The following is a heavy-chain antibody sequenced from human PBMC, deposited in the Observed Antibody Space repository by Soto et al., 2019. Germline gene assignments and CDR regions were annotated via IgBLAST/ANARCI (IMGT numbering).Heavy chain of an antibody. CDR2: IIPIFGTA. CDR3: ARDSYDYVWGSYRIDY. V-gene: IGHV1-69*13. Sequence: GASVKVSCKASGGTFSSYAISWVRQAPGQGLEWMGGIIPIFGTANYAQKFQGRVTITADESTSTAYMELSSLRSEDTAVYYCARDSYDYVWGSYRIDYWGQGTLVTVSS. J-gene: IGHJ4*02. CDR1: GGTFSSYA. D-gene: IGHD3-16*02.